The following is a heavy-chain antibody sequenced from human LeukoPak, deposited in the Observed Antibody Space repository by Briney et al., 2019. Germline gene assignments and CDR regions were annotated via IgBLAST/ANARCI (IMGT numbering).Heavy chain of an antibody. CDR3: GRALHTPGWPYSGSPVRLFDY. CDR1: GGSISSGDYY. CDR2: IYYSGST. V-gene: IGHV4-30-4*08. Sequence: SETLSLTCTVSGGSISSGDYYWRWIRQPPGKGLEWIGYIYYSGSTYYNPSLKRRVTISVDTSKNQFSLKLSSVTAADTAVYYCGRALHTPGWPYSGSPVRLFDYWGQGTLVTVSS. D-gene: IGHD1-26*01. J-gene: IGHJ4*02.